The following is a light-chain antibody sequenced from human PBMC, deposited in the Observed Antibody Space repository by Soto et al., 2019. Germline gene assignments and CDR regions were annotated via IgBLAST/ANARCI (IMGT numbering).Light chain of an antibody. CDR3: QQYNQWPPWT. CDR1: PSVSTSY. J-gene: IGKJ1*01. V-gene: IGKV3-20*01. CDR2: GAS. Sequence: EIVLTPSPGTLSLSPGERATLSCKASPSVSTSYLAWYQQNPGQAPRLLIYGASSRATGIPDRFSGSGSGTDFTLTISSLQSEDFAVYYCQQYNQWPPWTFGQGTRWIT.